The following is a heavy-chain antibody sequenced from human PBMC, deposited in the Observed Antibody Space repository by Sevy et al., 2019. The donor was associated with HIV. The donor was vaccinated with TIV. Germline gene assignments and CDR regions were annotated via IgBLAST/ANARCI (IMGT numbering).Heavy chain of an antibody. CDR2: IYYSGSV. D-gene: IGHD2-8*01. Sequence: SETLSLTCTVSGGSMSSYYWSWIRQPPGKGLEWIGYIYYSGSVDYNPSLKSRVAISVDTSKNQFSLILNSVTAADTAVYYCARANANTFDPWGQGTLVTVSS. CDR1: GGSMSSYY. CDR3: ARANANTFDP. V-gene: IGHV4-59*01. J-gene: IGHJ5*02.